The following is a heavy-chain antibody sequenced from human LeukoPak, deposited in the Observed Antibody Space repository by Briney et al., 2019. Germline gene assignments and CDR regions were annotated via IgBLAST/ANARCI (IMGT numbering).Heavy chain of an antibody. Sequence: PSETLSLTCTVSGGSISSSSYCWGWIRQHPGKGLEWIGSIYYSGSTYYNPSLKSRVTISVDTSKNQFSLKLSSVTAADTAVYYCARQNVLLWLGEGWGQGTLVTVSS. CDR1: GGSISSSSYC. CDR2: IYYSGST. V-gene: IGHV4-39*01. D-gene: IGHD3-10*01. J-gene: IGHJ4*02. CDR3: ARQNVLLWLGEG.